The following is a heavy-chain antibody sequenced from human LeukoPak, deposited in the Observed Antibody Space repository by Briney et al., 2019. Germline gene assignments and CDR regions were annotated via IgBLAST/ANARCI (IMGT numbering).Heavy chain of an antibody. D-gene: IGHD1-1*01. CDR3: ARGRTGTTYARLSHAFDI. V-gene: IGHV3-11*01. J-gene: IGHJ3*02. CDR1: GCTFSDYY. Sequence: PGGSLRLSCAASGCTFSDYYMSWIRQAPGKGLEGISYISSSGGTIYYTHSVKGRFTISRDNAKNSLYLHMNSLRAEDAAVYYCARGRTGTTYARLSHAFDIWGQGTMVTVSS. CDR2: ISSSGGTI.